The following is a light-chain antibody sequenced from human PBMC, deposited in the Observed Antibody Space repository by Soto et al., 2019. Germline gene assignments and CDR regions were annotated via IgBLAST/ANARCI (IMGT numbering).Light chain of an antibody. Sequence: QSALTQPACVSGSPGQSITISCTGTSSDVGGYNYVSWYQQHPGKAPKLMIYDVSSRPSGVSNRFSGSKSGNTASLTISGLQAEDEADYYCTSYTSSSTRGVFGGGTKLTVL. J-gene: IGLJ2*01. V-gene: IGLV2-14*03. CDR3: TSYTSSSTRGV. CDR2: DVS. CDR1: SSDVGGYNY.